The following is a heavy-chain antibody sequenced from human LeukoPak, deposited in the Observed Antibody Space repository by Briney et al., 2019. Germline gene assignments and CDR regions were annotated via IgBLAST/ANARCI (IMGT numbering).Heavy chain of an antibody. CDR2: IFSGGNT. J-gene: IGHJ4*02. V-gene: IGHV3-53*01. D-gene: IGHD3-10*01. Sequence: GGSLRLSCAASGFTVSSSYMSWVRQAPGKGLEWVSLIFSGGNTYYADSVKGRFTISRHNSGNTLYLQMNSLRVEDTAVYYCARGSGVQVSSSLDYWGQGTLVTVSS. CDR1: GFTVSSSY. CDR3: ARGSGVQVSSSLDY.